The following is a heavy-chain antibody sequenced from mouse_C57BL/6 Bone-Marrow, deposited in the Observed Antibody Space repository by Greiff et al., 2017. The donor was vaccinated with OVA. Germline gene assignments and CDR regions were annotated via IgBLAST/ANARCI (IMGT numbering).Heavy chain of an antibody. CDR3: TRGYGSDYAMDY. CDR2: IDPETGGT. J-gene: IGHJ4*01. CDR1: GYTFTDYE. D-gene: IGHD2-1*01. Sequence: QVQLQQSGAELVRPGASVTLSCKASGYTFTDYEMHWVKQTPVHGLEWIGAIDPETGGTAYTQKFKGKAILTADKSSSTAYMELRSLTSEDSAVYYGTRGYGSDYAMDYWGQGTSVTVSS. V-gene: IGHV1-15*01.